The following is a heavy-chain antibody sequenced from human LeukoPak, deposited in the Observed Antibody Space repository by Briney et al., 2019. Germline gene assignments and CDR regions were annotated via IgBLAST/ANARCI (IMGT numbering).Heavy chain of an antibody. V-gene: IGHV3-21*01. CDR2: ISSSSYI. J-gene: IGHJ4*02. CDR1: GFTFSSYS. D-gene: IGHD3-3*01. Sequence: WGSLRLSCAASGFTFSSYSMNWVRQAPGKGLEWVSSISSSSYIYYADSVKGRFTISRDNAKNSLYLQMNSLRAEDTAVYYCARDAGPSGIGDYWGQGTLVTVSS. CDR3: ARDAGPSGIGDY.